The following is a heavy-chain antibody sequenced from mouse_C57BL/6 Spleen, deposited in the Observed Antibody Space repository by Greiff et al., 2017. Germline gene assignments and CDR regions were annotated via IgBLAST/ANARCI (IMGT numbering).Heavy chain of an antibody. J-gene: IGHJ1*03. D-gene: IGHD1-1*01. CDR2: IWSGGST. Sequence: QVQLKESGPGLVQPSQSLSITCTVSGFSLTSYGVHWVRQSPGKGLEWLGVIWSGGSTDYNAAFISRLSISKDNSKSQVFFKMNSLQADDTAIYYCARNFYYYGSSYGYFDVWGTGTTVTVSS. CDR1: GFSLTSYG. V-gene: IGHV2-2*01. CDR3: ARNFYYYGSSYGYFDV.